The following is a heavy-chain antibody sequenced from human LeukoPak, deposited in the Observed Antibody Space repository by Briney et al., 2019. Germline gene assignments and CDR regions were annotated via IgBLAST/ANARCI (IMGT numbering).Heavy chain of an antibody. CDR3: AKVKITMIVVVMTEYYFDY. CDR1: GFTFSSYA. J-gene: IGHJ4*02. CDR2: IGGSGGST. Sequence: GGPRSFSCAASGFTFSSYARSWFPQAPGKGREWVSAIGGSGGSTYYADSVKGRFTISRDNSKNTLYLQMNSLRAEDTAVYYCAKVKITMIVVVMTEYYFDYWGQGTLVTVSS. V-gene: IGHV3-23*01. D-gene: IGHD3-22*01.